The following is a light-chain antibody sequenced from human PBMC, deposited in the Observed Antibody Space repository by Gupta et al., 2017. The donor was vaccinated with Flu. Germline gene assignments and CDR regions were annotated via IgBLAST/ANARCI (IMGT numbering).Light chain of an antibody. CDR1: QSLLYSNGYTC. CDR2: LVS. CDR3: MHALQIPLT. V-gene: IGKV2-28*01. J-gene: IGKJ5*01. Sequence: ATPGEPSAISGRSSQSLLYSNGYTCLDWYLQKPGQSPQLLIYLVSNRASGVPDRFSGSGSGTDFTLKISRVEAEDVGIYYCMHALQIPLTFGQGTQVEI.